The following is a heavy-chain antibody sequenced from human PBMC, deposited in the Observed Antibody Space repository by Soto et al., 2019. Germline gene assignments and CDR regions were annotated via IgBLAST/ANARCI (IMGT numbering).Heavy chain of an antibody. V-gene: IGHV4-4*07. CDR1: GGSISSYF. CDR3: ARGGPNWFDP. J-gene: IGHJ5*02. Sequence: SETLSLTCTVSGGSISSYFWTWIRQPAGKGLEWIGRIFTSGSTNYNPSLKSRVTMSVDTSKNQFSLKLNSVTAADTAVYYCARGGPNWFDPWGQGTLVTVSS. CDR2: IFTSGST.